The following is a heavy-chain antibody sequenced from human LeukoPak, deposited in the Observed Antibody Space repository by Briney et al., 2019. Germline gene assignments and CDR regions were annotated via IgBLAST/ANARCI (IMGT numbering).Heavy chain of an antibody. Sequence: GGSLRLSCAASGFTFSSYSMNWVRQTPGKGLEWVSYISSSSSTIYYADSVKGRFTISRDNSKNTLYLQMNSLRAEDTAVYYCATLLADSISSGFEIERHFDYWGQGTLVTVSS. CDR2: ISSSSSTI. CDR1: GFTFSSYS. V-gene: IGHV3-48*01. D-gene: IGHD1-1*01. CDR3: ATLLADSISSGFEIERHFDY. J-gene: IGHJ4*02.